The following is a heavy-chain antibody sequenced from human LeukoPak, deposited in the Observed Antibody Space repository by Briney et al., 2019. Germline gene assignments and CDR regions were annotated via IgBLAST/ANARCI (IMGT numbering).Heavy chain of an antibody. CDR2: IVVGSGNT. J-gene: IGHJ6*02. Sequence: SVKVSCKASGFTFTSSAMQWVRHARGQRLEWIGWIVVGSGNTNYAQKFQERVTITRDMSTSTAYMELSSLRSEDTAVYYCAADPANYYYYGMDVWGQGTTVTVSS. CDR3: AADPANYYYYGMDV. CDR1: GFTFTSSA. V-gene: IGHV1-58*02.